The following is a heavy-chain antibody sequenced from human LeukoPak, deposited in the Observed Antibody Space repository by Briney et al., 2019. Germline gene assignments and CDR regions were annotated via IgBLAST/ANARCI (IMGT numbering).Heavy chain of an antibody. CDR3: ARAHLYCSGGNCYSDY. Sequence: GGSLRLSCAASGFTFSSYSMNWVRQAPGKGLEWVPSISSSSSYIYYADSVKGRFTISRDNAKNSLYLQMNSLRAEDTAVYYCARAHLYCSGGNCYSDYWGQGTLVTVSS. V-gene: IGHV3-21*01. J-gene: IGHJ4*02. D-gene: IGHD2-15*01. CDR2: ISSSSSYI. CDR1: GFTFSSYS.